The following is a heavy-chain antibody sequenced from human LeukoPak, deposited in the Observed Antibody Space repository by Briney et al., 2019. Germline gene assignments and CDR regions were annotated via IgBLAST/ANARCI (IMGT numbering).Heavy chain of an antibody. V-gene: IGHV1-24*01. J-gene: IGHJ6*02. D-gene: IGHD1-26*01. CDR3: ATSRKVGATMYDYYYYYGMDV. CDR2: FDPEDGET. CDR1: GYTLTELS. Sequence: ASVKVSCKVSGYTLTELSMHWVRQAPGKGLEWMGGFDPEDGETIYAQKFQGRVTMTEDTSTDTAYMELSSLRSEDTAVYYCATSRKVGATMYDYYYYYGMDVWGQGTTVTVSS.